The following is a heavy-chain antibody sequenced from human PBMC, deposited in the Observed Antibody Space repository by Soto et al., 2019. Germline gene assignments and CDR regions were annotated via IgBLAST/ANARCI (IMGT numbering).Heavy chain of an antibody. V-gene: IGHV5-10-1*01. D-gene: IGHD6-13*01. CDR2: IDPSDSYT. J-gene: IGHJ6*02. CDR1: GYRFTSYW. CDR3: ALRLAAADYYYGMDV. Sequence: GESLKVSCKGSGYRFTSYWISWVRQMPGKGLEWMGRIDPSDSYTNYSPSFQGHVTISADKSISTAYLQWSSLKASDTAMYYCALRLAAADYYYGMDVWGQRTTATVSS.